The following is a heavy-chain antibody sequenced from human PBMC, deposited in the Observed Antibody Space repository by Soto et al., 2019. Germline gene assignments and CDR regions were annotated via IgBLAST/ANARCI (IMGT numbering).Heavy chain of an antibody. Sequence: ASVKVSCKASGYTFTGYYMHWVRQAPGQGLEWMGWINPNSGGTNYAQKFQGRVTMTRDTSISTAYMELGRLRSDDTAVYYCARTSGSYYDSSGYLGYWGQGTLVTVSS. V-gene: IGHV1-2*02. CDR2: INPNSGGT. CDR3: ARTSGSYYDSSGYLGY. J-gene: IGHJ4*02. D-gene: IGHD3-22*01. CDR1: GYTFTGYY.